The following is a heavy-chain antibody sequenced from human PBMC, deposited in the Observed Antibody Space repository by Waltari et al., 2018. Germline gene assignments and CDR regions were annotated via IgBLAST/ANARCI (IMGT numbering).Heavy chain of an antibody. J-gene: IGHJ6*03. CDR3: ARNDFWSGYYTFGDYYYMDV. V-gene: IGHV4-59*01. CDR1: GGSISSYY. CDR2: IYYSGST. Sequence: QVQLQESGPGLVKPSETLSLTCTVSGGSISSYYWSWIRQPPGKGLEWIGYIYYSGSTNYNPSLKSRVTISVDTSKSQFSLKLSSVTAADTAVYYCARNDFWSGYYTFGDYYYMDVWGKGTTVTVSS. D-gene: IGHD3-3*01.